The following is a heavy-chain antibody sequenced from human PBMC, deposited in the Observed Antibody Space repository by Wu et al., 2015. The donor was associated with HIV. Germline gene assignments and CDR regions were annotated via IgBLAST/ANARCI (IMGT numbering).Heavy chain of an antibody. CDR1: GGTFSSYV. CDR3: ARDQSDCSGGSCYSHYYYYYGMDV. J-gene: IGHJ6*02. Sequence: QVQLVQSGAEVKKPGSSVKISCKGFGGTFSSYVTSWVRQAPGQRLEWMGSIIPLFRTANYSQKFQGRVTITADESTSTAYMELSSLRSEDTAVYYCARDQSDCSGGSCYSHYYYYYGMDVWGQGTTGHRLL. V-gene: IGHV1-69*15. D-gene: IGHD2-15*01. CDR2: IIPLFRTA.